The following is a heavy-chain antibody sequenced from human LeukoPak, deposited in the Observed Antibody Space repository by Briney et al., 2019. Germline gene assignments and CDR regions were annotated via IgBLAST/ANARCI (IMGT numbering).Heavy chain of an antibody. CDR2: IYRGDSDT. V-gene: IGHV5-51*01. CDR3: ARLATVVTDPFDY. Sequence: GESLKISCKGSGYSFTSYWVGWVRQMPGKGLELMGIIYRGDSDTRYSPSFQGQVTSSADKSISTAYLQWSSLKPPDTAMYYCARLATVVTDPFDYWGQGTLVTVSS. J-gene: IGHJ4*02. D-gene: IGHD4-23*01. CDR1: GYSFTSYW.